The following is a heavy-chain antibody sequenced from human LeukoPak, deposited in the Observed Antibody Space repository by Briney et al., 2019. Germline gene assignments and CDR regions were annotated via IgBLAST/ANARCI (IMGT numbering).Heavy chain of an antibody. CDR2: IIPILGIA. D-gene: IGHD4-11*01. CDR1: GGTFSSYA. CDR3: ARGTTKWGFDY. Sequence: GASVKVSCKASGGTFSSYAISWVRQAPGQGLEWMGRIIPILGIANYAQKFQGRVTITADKSTSTAYMELSSLRSEDTAVYYCARGTTKWGFDYWGQGTLVTVSS. V-gene: IGHV1-69*04. J-gene: IGHJ4*02.